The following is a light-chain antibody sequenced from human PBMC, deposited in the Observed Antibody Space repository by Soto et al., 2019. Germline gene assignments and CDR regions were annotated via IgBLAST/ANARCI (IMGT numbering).Light chain of an antibody. V-gene: IGLV1-44*01. CDR3: AAWDDSLTGYVV. CDR1: SSNIGSNT. CDR2: SDR. Sequence: QSVLTQPPSASGTPGQRVTISCSGSSSNIGSNTVNWYQQVPGTSPKLLIYSDRQRPSGVPDRFSGSKSGASASLAISGLQSEDEADYYCAAWDDSLTGYVVFGGGTKLTVL. J-gene: IGLJ2*01.